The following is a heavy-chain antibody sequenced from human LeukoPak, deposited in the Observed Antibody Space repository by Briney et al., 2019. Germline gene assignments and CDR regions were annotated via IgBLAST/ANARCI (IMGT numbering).Heavy chain of an antibody. CDR3: ARHMGRWLQLSFDY. CDR1: GYSISSGYY. D-gene: IGHD5-24*01. Sequence: PSETLSLTCAVSGYSISSGYYWGWIRQPPGKGLEWIGSIYHSGSTYYNPSLKSRVTISVDTSKNQFSLKLSSVTAADTAVYYCARHMGRWLQLSFDYWGQGTLVTVSS. V-gene: IGHV4-38-2*01. J-gene: IGHJ4*02. CDR2: IYHSGST.